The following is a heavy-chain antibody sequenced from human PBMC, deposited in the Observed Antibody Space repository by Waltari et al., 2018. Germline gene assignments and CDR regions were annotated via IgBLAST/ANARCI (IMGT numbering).Heavy chain of an antibody. CDR2: INPNSGGT. Sequence: QVQLVQSAAEVKKPGASVKVSCKASGYTFTGYYMHWVRQAPGQGLEWMGRINPNSGGTNYAQKFQGRVTMTRDTSISTAYMELSRLRSDDTAVYYCARIIVVVKNDAFDIWGQGTMVTVSS. V-gene: IGHV1-2*06. D-gene: IGHD2-15*01. J-gene: IGHJ3*02. CDR1: GYTFTGYY. CDR3: ARIIVVVKNDAFDI.